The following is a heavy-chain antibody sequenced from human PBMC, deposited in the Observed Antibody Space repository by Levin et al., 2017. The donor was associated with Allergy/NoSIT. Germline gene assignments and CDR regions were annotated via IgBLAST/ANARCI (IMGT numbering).Heavy chain of an antibody. J-gene: IGHJ6*02. CDR2: IYYSGST. CDR1: GGSISSGGYY. CDR3: ARDRRYDSSGYEAYYYYYYGMDV. Sequence: ASETLSLTCTVSGGSISSGGYYWSWIRQHPGKGLEWIGYIYYSGSTYYNPSLKSRVTISVDTSKNQFSLKLSSVTAADTAVYYCARDRRYDSSGYEAYYYYYYGMDVWGQGTTVTVSS. V-gene: IGHV4-31*03. D-gene: IGHD3-22*01.